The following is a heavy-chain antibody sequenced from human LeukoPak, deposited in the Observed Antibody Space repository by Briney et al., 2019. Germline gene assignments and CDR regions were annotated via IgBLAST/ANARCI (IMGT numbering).Heavy chain of an antibody. CDR2: IYYSGST. D-gene: IGHD5-18*01. J-gene: IGHJ6*03. CDR1: GGSFSGYY. CDR3: ARTTEGGYTYDYFYYYYMDV. Sequence: SETLSLTCAVYGGSFSGYYWSWIRQPPGKGLEWIGYIYYSGSTNYNPSLKSRVTISVDTSKNQFSLKLSSVTAADTAVYFCARTTEGGYTYDYFYYYYMDVWGKGTTVTISS. V-gene: IGHV4-59*01.